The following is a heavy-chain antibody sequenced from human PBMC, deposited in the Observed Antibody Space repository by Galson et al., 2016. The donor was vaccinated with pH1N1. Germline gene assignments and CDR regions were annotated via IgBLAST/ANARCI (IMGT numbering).Heavy chain of an antibody. J-gene: IGHJ5*02. CDR2: ISRNSGSI. Sequence: SLRLSCAASGFTFDDYAMHWVRQAPGKGLEWVSGISRNSGSIGYADSVKGRFTISRDNAKNSLYLQMNSLSAEDTALYYCAKDIRGGDYGDYNWFDPWGQGTLVTVSS. V-gene: IGHV3-9*01. CDR3: AKDIRGGDYGDYNWFDP. D-gene: IGHD4-17*01. CDR1: GFTFDDYA.